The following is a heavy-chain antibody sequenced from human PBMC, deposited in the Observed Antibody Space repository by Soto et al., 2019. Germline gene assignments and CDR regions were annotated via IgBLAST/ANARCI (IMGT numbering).Heavy chain of an antibody. J-gene: IGHJ5*02. V-gene: IGHV3-48*01. CDR1: GFTFSSYS. CDR2: ISSSSRTI. D-gene: IGHD3-22*01. CDR3: ARDRFDYYDSSGYWRFDP. Sequence: EVQLVESGGGLVQPGGSLRPPCEASGFTFSSYSMNWVRQAPGKGLEWVSYISSSSRTIYYADSVKGRFTISRDNAKNSLYLQMNSLRAEDTAVYYCARDRFDYYDSSGYWRFDPWGQGTLVTVSS.